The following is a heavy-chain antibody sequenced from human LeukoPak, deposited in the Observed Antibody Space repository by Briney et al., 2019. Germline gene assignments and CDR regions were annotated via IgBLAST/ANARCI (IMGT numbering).Heavy chain of an antibody. D-gene: IGHD3-16*02. CDR3: AGVDISYFDY. J-gene: IGHJ4*02. V-gene: IGHV4-59*01. CDR2: IYYSGST. Sequence: SETLSLTCTVSGGSISSYYWSWIRQPPGKGLEWIGYIYYSGSTNYNPSLKSRVTISVDTSKNQFSLKLSSVTAADTAVYYCAGVDISYFDYWGQGTLVTVSS. CDR1: GGSISSYY.